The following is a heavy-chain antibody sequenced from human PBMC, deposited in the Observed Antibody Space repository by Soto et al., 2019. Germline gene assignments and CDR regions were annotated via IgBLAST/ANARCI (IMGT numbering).Heavy chain of an antibody. CDR2: ISGSGGSP. CDR3: AQEGTSGSYYFDY. D-gene: IGHD6-19*01. V-gene: IGHV3-23*01. Sequence: EVQLLESGGGLVQPGGSLRLSCAASGFTFSNYAMNWVRQAPGKGLEWVSTISGSGGSPYYADSVKGRFTISRDNSKNTLYLQINRLRAGDSAIYYCAQEGTSGSYYFDYWGQGTLVTVSS. J-gene: IGHJ4*02. CDR1: GFTFSNYA.